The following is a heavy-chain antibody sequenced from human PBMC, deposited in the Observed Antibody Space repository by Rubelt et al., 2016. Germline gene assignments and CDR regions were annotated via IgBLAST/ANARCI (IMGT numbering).Heavy chain of an antibody. V-gene: IGHV4-31*03. J-gene: IGHJ6*02. CDR2: IHYSGNT. CDR1: GGSISSDGYY. Sequence: QVQLQESGPGLVKPSQTLSLTCSVSGGSISSDGYYWTWIRQRPGKGLEWIGYIHYSGNTYNNPSLKSRVIISIDTSENKFALKLSSVTAADTAVYFCARDLYVSRVGLGLDVWGQGTTVTVSS. D-gene: IGHD1-26*01. CDR3: ARDLYVSRVGLGLDV.